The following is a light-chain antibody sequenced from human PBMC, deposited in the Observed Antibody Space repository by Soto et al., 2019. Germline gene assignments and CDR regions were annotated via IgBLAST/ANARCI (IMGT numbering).Light chain of an antibody. CDR2: KAS. V-gene: IGKV1-5*03. J-gene: IGKJ1*01. CDR3: QHYNSYSEA. CDR1: QSIGDS. Sequence: DIQMTQSPSTLSASLGDRVTITCRASQSIGDSLAWYQQRPGKAPNLLIYKASTLEGGVPSRFSGSGSGTEFTLTISSLQPDDFATYYCQHYNSYSEAFGQGTKVELK.